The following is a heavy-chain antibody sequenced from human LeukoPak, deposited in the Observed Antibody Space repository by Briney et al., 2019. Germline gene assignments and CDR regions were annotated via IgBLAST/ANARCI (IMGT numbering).Heavy chain of an antibody. V-gene: IGHV3-30*02. J-gene: IGHJ4*02. CDR3: ARETTGAPIDY. D-gene: IGHD1-14*01. Sequence: PGGSLRLSCAASGLTFNSYGMHWVRQAPGKGLEWVAFIRYDGTNTYYADSVKGRFTISRDNSKNTLYLQMNSLRAEDTAVYYCARETTGAPIDYWGQGTLVTVSS. CDR1: GLTFNSYG. CDR2: IRYDGTNT.